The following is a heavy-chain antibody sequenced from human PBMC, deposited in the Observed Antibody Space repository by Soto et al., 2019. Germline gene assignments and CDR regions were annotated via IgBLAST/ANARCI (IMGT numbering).Heavy chain of an antibody. J-gene: IGHJ2*01. CDR1: GGTFSSYA. V-gene: IGHV1-69*01. D-gene: IGHD3-22*01. CDR2: IIPIFGTA. Sequence: QVQLVQSGAEVKKPGSSVKVSCKASGGTFSSYAISWVRQAPGQGLEWMGGIIPIFGTANYAQKFQGRVTITEDESTSTDYMELSSLRSEDQAVYYWETQEGEMYYDSSYWYFDLWGRGTLVTVSS. CDR3: ETQEGEMYYDSSYWYFDL.